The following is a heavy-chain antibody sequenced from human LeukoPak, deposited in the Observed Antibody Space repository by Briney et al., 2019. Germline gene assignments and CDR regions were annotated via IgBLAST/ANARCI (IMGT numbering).Heavy chain of an antibody. V-gene: IGHV3-7*01. J-gene: IGHJ6*03. Sequence: GGSLRLSCAASGFTLSSYWMSWVRQAPGKGLEWVANIKQDGSEKYYVDSVKGRFTISRDNAKNSLYLQMNSLRAEDTAVYYCARGIVGATYDYYYYMDVWGKGTTVTVSS. CDR1: GFTLSSYW. CDR2: IKQDGSEK. CDR3: ARGIVGATYDYYYYMDV. D-gene: IGHD1-26*01.